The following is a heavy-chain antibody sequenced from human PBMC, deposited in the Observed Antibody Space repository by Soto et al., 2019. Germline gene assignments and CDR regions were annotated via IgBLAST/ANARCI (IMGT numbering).Heavy chain of an antibody. Sequence: SETLSLNCTVSGGSVRRGSSYWSWIRQPPGKGLEWIGYMYYSGVTNYNASLKSRVTISVDTYKNQFSLKLSSVTAADTAVYYCARRSKGDNWFDPWGQGTLVTVSS. CDR1: GGSVRRGSSY. V-gene: IGHV4-61*01. CDR3: ARRSKGDNWFDP. J-gene: IGHJ5*02. CDR2: MYYSGVT.